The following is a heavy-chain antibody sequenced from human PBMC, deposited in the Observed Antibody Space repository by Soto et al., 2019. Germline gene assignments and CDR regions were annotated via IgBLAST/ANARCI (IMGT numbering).Heavy chain of an antibody. CDR2: ISSTTNYI. Sequence: SLRLSCAASGFTFIRYSMNWVRQAPGKGLEWVSSISSTTNYIYYGDSMKGRFTISRDNAKNSLYLEMNSLRAEDTAVYYCARESEDLTSNFDYWGQGTLVTVSS. CDR3: ARESEDLTSNFDY. V-gene: IGHV3-21*06. J-gene: IGHJ4*02. CDR1: GFTFIRYS.